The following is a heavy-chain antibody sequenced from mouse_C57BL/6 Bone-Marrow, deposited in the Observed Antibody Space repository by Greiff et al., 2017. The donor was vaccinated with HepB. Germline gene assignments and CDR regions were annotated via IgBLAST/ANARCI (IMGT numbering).Heavy chain of an antibody. V-gene: IGHV1-26*01. CDR2: INPNNGGT. CDR3: ATSIYYDYDGDYYAMDY. D-gene: IGHD2-4*01. CDR1: GYTFTDYY. Sequence: EVQLQQSGPELVKPGASVKISCKASGYTFTDYYMNWVKQSHGKSLEWIGDINPNNGGTSYNQKFKGKATLTVDKSSSTAYMELRSLTSEDSAVYYCATSIYYDYDGDYYAMDYWGQGTSVTVSS. J-gene: IGHJ4*01.